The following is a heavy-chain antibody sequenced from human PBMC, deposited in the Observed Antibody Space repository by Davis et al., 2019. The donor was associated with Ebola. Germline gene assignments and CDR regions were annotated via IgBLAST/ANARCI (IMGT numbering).Heavy chain of an antibody. CDR3: ARGWLRSSFDY. Sequence: HSQTLSLTCAISGDSVSMKSAGWNWIRQSPSRGLEWLGRTYYTSKWYNDYAVSVKSRITISPDTSKNQLSLQLDSVTPEDTAVYYCARGWLRSSFDYWGQGTLVTVSS. CDR1: GDSVSMKSAG. V-gene: IGHV6-1*01. D-gene: IGHD5-12*01. J-gene: IGHJ4*02. CDR2: TYYTSKWYN.